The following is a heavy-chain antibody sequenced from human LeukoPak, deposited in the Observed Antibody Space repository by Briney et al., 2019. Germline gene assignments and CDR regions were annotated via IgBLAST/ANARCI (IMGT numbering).Heavy chain of an antibody. CDR3: AKVELGYCSSTSCSYFDY. D-gene: IGHD2-2*01. J-gene: IGHJ4*02. V-gene: IGHV3-30*02. Sequence: GGSLRLSCAASGFTFSSYGMHWVRQAPGKGLQWVAFIRYDGSNKYYADSVKGRFTISRDNSKNTLYLQMNSLRAEDTAVYYCAKVELGYCSSTSCSYFDYWGQGTLVTVSS. CDR1: GFTFSSYG. CDR2: IRYDGSNK.